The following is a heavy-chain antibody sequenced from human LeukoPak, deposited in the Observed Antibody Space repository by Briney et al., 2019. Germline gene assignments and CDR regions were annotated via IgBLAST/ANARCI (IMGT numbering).Heavy chain of an antibody. J-gene: IGHJ4*02. CDR2: ISYDGSNK. D-gene: IGHD3-10*01. CDR3: ASDAQRIRGPIQYYFDH. V-gene: IGHV3-30-3*01. Sequence: GGSLRLSCAASGFTFSSYAMHWVRQAPGKGLEWVAVISYDGSNKYYADSVKGRFTISRDNSKNTLYLQMNSLRAEDTAVYYCASDAQRIRGPIQYYFDHWGQGTLVTVSS. CDR1: GFTFSSYA.